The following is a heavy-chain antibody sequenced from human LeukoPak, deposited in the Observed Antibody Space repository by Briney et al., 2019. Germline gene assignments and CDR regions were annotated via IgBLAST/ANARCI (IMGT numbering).Heavy chain of an antibody. CDR2: IYYSGST. CDR3: ARTDSYYYYMDV. J-gene: IGHJ6*03. CDR1: GGSIGSYY. V-gene: IGHV4-59*01. Sequence: PSETLSFTCTVSGGSIGSYYWSWIRQPPGKGLEWIGYIYYSGSTDYNPSLKSRVTISVDTSKNQFSLKLSSVTAADTAVYYRARTDSYYYYMDVWGKGTTVTVSS.